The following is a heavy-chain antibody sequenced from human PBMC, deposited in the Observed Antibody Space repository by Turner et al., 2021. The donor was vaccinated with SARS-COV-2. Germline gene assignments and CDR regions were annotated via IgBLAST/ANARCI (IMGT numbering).Heavy chain of an antibody. J-gene: IGHJ6*02. D-gene: IGHD6-19*01. CDR3: ATGVAVAGTPSEYYYYYGMDV. CDR2: FDPEDGET. CDR1: GYSLTELS. V-gene: IGHV1-24*01. Sequence: QVQLVQSWAEVKKPGASVKVSCKVSGYSLTELSVHWVRQAPGKGLEWMGGFDPEDGETIYAQKFQGRVTMTEDTSTDTADMELSSLRSEDTAVYYCATGVAVAGTPSEYYYYYGMDVWGQGTTVTVSS.